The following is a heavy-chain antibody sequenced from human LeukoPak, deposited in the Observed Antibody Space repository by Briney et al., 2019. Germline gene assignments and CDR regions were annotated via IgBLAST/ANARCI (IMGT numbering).Heavy chain of an antibody. Sequence: ASVKVSCKASGYNFRSHGISWVRQAPGQGLEWMGWISGFEGNTNYAQSFQGRVTMTIDTSTSTTYMELSGLRSDDTAVYYRAKDSREAVAGRGRWFDPWGQGTLVTVSS. D-gene: IGHD6-19*01. V-gene: IGHV1-18*01. J-gene: IGHJ5*02. CDR3: AKDSREAVAGRGRWFDP. CDR1: GYNFRSHG. CDR2: ISGFEGNT.